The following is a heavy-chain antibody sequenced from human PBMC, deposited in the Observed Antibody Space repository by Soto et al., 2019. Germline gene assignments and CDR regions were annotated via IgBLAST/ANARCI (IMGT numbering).Heavy chain of an antibody. CDR2: ISYDGSNK. J-gene: IGHJ6*02. CDR3: ARDVESGSSQYYYYYYGMDV. Sequence: LRLSCAASGFTFSSYAMHWVRQAPGKGLEWVAVISYDGSNKYYADSVKGRFTISRDNSKNTLYLQMNSLRAEDTAVYYCARDVESGSSQYYYYYYGMDVWGQGTTVTVSS. D-gene: IGHD1-26*01. V-gene: IGHV3-30-3*01. CDR1: GFTFSSYA.